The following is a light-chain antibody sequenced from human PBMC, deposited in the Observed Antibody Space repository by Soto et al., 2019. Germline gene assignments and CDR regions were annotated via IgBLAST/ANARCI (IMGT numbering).Light chain of an antibody. V-gene: IGLV2-23*02. Sequence: QSVLTPPAPVSGAPGQSITISCTGTNRDIGSYDLVSWYQQHADKVPKLIIYEVRKRPSGVSNRFSGSKSGNTASLTISGLQAEDEADYYCCSGSTTFYVFGTGTKVTVL. CDR3: CSGSTTFYV. CDR1: NRDIGSYDL. CDR2: EVR. J-gene: IGLJ1*01.